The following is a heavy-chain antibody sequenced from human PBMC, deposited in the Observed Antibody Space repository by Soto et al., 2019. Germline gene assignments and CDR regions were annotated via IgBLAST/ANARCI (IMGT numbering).Heavy chain of an antibody. V-gene: IGHV4-30-4*01. J-gene: IGHJ2*01. Sequence: QVQLQESGPGLVKPSETLSLTCTVSGGSISGGVHSWSWIRQPPGKGLEWIGHIFDSGSTYYNPSLKSRLTISVDTSKTLSSLRLSSVTAPDTAVYYCARQIMPLTNDLYFDLWGRGALVTVSS. D-gene: IGHD2-8*01. CDR1: GGSISGGVHS. CDR3: ARQIMPLTNDLYFDL. CDR2: IFDSGST.